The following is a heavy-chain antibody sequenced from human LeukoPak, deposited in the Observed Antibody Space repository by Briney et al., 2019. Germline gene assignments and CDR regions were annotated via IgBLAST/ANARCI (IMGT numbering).Heavy chain of an antibody. CDR3: ARGSPFLDY. Sequence: SETLSLTCAVYGGSFSGYYWSWIRQPPGKGLEWIGEINHSGSTNYNPSLKGRVTISVDTSKNQFSLKLSSVTAADTAVYYCARGSPFLDYWGQGTLVTVSS. CDR1: GGSFSGYY. CDR2: INHSGST. V-gene: IGHV4-34*01. J-gene: IGHJ4*02.